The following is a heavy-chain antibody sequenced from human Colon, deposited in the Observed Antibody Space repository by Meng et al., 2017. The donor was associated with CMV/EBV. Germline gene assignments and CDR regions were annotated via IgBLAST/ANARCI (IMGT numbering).Heavy chain of an antibody. V-gene: IGHV3-74*01. CDR1: GFTFSSYG. Sequence: EVQLVESGGHLVQTGGSLRLSCAAYGFTFSSYGMHWVRQAPGRGLEWVSRIHSDGTEINYADSVKGRITISRDNAKNTVYLQINSLRAEDTAVYYCARVPVATPGRGCDYWGQGTLVTVSS. J-gene: IGHJ4*02. CDR2: IHSDGTEI. CDR3: ARVPVATPGRGCDY. D-gene: IGHD6-13*01.